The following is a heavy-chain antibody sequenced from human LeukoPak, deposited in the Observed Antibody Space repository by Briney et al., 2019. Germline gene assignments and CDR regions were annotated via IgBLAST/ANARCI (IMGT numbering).Heavy chain of an antibody. Sequence: SETLSLTCTVSDDPINSGVYYWNWLRQPAGKGLEWIGHIYTSGTTTNSNPSLKSRVAISLDTSKNHFSLKLSSVTAADTAVYYCARAKKRSGRSRNFYLDVWGKGTTVTVSS. CDR1: DDPINSGVYY. J-gene: IGHJ6*03. D-gene: IGHD1-26*01. CDR2: IYTSGTTT. V-gene: IGHV4-61*09. CDR3: ARAKKRSGRSRNFYLDV.